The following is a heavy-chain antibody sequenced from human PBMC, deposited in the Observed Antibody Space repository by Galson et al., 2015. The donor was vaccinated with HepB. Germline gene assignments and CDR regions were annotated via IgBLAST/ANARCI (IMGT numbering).Heavy chain of an antibody. J-gene: IGHJ5*02. Sequence: SLRLSCAASGFTFSTNDMNWLRQAPGKGLEWISHISSSNTKIYYADSVKGRFTISRDNAKNSLYLQMNNLRAEDTAVYYCARTPDGGRRGHWFDPWGQGTLVTVSS. V-gene: IGHV3-48*01. CDR3: ARTPDGGRRGHWFDP. CDR1: GFTFSTND. CDR2: ISSSNTKI. D-gene: IGHD1-26*01.